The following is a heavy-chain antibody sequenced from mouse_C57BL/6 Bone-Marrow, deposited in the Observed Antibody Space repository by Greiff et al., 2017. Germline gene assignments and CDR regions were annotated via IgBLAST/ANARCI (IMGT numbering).Heavy chain of an antibody. CDR3: ARADGSTSDY. Sequence: QVQLQQSGAELVMPGASVKMSCKASGYTFTSYWITWVKQRPGQGLEWIGDIYPGGSSTHYNEPFKSKAPLTVDTSSSTAYMQLSSLPSEEAAVYYGARADGSTSDYWGQGTTLTVSS. CDR1: GYTFTSYW. V-gene: IGHV1-55*01. CDR2: IYPGGSST. J-gene: IGHJ2*01. D-gene: IGHD1-1*01.